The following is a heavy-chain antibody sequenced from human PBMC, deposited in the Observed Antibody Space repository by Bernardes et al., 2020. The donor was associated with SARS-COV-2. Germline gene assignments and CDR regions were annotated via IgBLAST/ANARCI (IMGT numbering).Heavy chain of an antibody. V-gene: IGHV3-48*01. CDR2: ISSRSTTI. Sequence: GGSLRLSCEASGFSFSEYAMNWVRQAPGKGLEWLSYISSRSTTIYVADTVKCRFAISRDNAKNSVYLQMNSLRAEDTAVYYCARGRGAVAPMDHWGQGTLVTVSS. CDR3: ARGRGAVAPMDH. D-gene: IGHD1-26*01. J-gene: IGHJ4*02. CDR1: GFSFSEYA.